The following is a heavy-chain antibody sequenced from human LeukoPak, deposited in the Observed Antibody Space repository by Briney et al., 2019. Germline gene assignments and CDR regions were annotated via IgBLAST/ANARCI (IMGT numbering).Heavy chain of an antibody. Sequence: SETLSLTCTVSGGSISSYYWSWIRQPAGKGLEWIGRIYTSGSTNYNPSLKSRVTVSVDTSKNQFSLKLSSVTAADTAVYYCAREGGFGELNKEFDYWGQGTLVTVSS. CDR3: AREGGFGELNKEFDY. J-gene: IGHJ4*02. CDR2: IYTSGST. V-gene: IGHV4-4*07. D-gene: IGHD3-10*01. CDR1: GGSISSYY.